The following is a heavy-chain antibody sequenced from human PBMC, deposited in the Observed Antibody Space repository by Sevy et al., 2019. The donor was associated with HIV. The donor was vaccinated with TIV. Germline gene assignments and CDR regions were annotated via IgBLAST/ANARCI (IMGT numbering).Heavy chain of an antibody. V-gene: IGHV3-23*01. D-gene: IGHD3-10*01. J-gene: IGHJ6*02. CDR3: AKAGTRLAYYYYGMDV. Sequence: GGSLRLSCAASGFTFSSYAMSWVRQAPGKGLEWVSAISGSGGGTYYEDSVKGRFTISRDNSKNKLYLQMNSLRAEDTAVYYCAKAGTRLAYYYYGMDVWGQGTTVTVSS. CDR1: GFTFSSYA. CDR2: ISGSGGGT.